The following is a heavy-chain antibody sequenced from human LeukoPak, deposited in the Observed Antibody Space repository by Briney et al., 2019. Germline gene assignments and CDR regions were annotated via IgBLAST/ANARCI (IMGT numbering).Heavy chain of an antibody. CDR1: GYTFTSYD. CDR2: MNPNSGNT. D-gene: IGHD2-2*01. V-gene: IGHV1-8*01. CDR3: ARASGYCSSTSCGYYYGMDV. J-gene: IGHJ6*02. Sequence: GASVKVSCKASGYTFTSYDINWVRQATGQGLEWMGWMNPNSGNTGYAQKFQGRVTITADESTSTAYMELSSLRSEDTAVYYCARASGYCSSTSCGYYYGMDVWGQGTTVTVSS.